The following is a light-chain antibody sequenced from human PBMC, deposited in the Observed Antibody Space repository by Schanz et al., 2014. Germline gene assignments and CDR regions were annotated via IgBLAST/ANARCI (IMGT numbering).Light chain of an antibody. CDR2: DVS. Sequence: QSALTQPASVSGSPGQSITISCTGTSSDVGGYNYVSWYQQHPGKAPKVMIYDVSNRPSGVSNRFSGSKSGNTASLTISGLQAEDEAEYYCSSDTSSSTLVVFGGGTKLTVL. CDR1: SSDVGGYNY. CDR3: SSDTSSSTLVV. J-gene: IGLJ2*01. V-gene: IGLV2-14*03.